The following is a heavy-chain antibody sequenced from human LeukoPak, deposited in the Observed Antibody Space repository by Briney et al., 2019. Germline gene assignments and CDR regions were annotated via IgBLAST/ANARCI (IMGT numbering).Heavy chain of an antibody. CDR2: IYHSGST. D-gene: IGHD3-16*01. CDR1: GYSISSGYY. CDR3: ARDSPIRSMDV. Sequence: PSETLSLTCTVSGYSISSGYYWGWIRQPPGKGLEWIGSIYHSGSTYYNPSLKSRVTISVDTSKSQFSLKLRSVTAADTAVYYCARDSPIRSMDVWGKGTTVTVPS. J-gene: IGHJ6*03. V-gene: IGHV4-38-2*02.